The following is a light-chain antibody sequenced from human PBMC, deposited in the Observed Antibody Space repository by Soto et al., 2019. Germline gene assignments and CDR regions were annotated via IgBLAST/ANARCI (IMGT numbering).Light chain of an antibody. J-gene: IGKJ3*01. Sequence: EVVMTQSPATLSVSPGERATLSCRASQSVSSNLAWYQLRPGQAPRLLIYGASTRATGFPARFSGSGSGTEFTLTISSLQSEDFALYYCQQYNKWPLFTFGPGTRVDIK. V-gene: IGKV3-15*01. CDR3: QQYNKWPLFT. CDR1: QSVSSN. CDR2: GAS.